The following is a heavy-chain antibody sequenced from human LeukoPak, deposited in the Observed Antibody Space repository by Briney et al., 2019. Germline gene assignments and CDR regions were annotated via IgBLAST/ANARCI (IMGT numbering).Heavy chain of an antibody. V-gene: IGHV1-69*13. CDR3: ARSGKGEGNWFDP. D-gene: IGHD4-23*01. CDR2: IIPIFGTA. J-gene: IGHJ5*02. Sequence: EASVKVSCKASGGTFSSYAISWVRQAPGQGLEWMGGIIPIFGTANYAQKFQGRVTITADESTSTAYMERSSLRSEDTAVYYCARSGKGEGNWFDPWGQGTLVTVSS. CDR1: GGTFSSYA.